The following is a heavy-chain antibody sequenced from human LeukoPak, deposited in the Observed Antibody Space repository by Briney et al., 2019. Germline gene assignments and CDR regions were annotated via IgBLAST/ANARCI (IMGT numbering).Heavy chain of an antibody. CDR1: GFTFTTYG. V-gene: IGHV3-30*03. Sequence: GGSLRLSCAVTGFTFTTYGMHWVRQATGKGLEWVALISFDGSEKYYADSVKGRFTISRDNAKNSLYLQMNSLRAEDTAVYYCAREGGSGWYSGWFDPWGQGTLVTVSS. CDR3: AREGGSGWYSGWFDP. D-gene: IGHD6-19*01. J-gene: IGHJ5*02. CDR2: ISFDGSEK.